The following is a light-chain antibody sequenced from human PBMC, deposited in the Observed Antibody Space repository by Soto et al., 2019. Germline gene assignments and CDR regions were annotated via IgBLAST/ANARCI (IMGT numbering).Light chain of an antibody. CDR2: DAC. J-gene: IGKJ1*01. CDR1: QNIVTY. V-gene: IGKV1-39*01. CDR3: QQDNGQGS. Sequence: DIQMTQSPSSLSASVVDRVSITCRASQNIVTYLNWYLQKPGKAPKLLIYDACSLTSGVPSRFGGSGSGTEFTLTISRLKHDDFATYYCQQDNGQGSFGQGTKVDIK.